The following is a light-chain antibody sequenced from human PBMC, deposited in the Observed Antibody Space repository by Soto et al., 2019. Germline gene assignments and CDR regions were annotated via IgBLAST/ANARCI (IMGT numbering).Light chain of an antibody. CDR1: QSVSTN. CDR2: GAS. J-gene: IGKJ1*01. V-gene: IGKV3-15*01. CDR3: QQYNSWPLT. Sequence: EIVMTQSPATLSVSPGERATLSCRASQSVSTNLAWYQQRPGQRPRLLIYGASTRATGLPARFSGSGSGTEFTLTISSLQSEDFAVYYCQQYNSWPLTFGQGTKVDVK.